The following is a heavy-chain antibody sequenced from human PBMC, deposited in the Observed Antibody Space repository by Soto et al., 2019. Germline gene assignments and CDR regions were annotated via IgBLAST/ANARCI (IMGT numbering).Heavy chain of an antibody. V-gene: IGHV1-18*01. CDR1: GYTFTSYG. J-gene: IGHJ4*02. CDR2: ISDYNSNT. Sequence: QVQLVQSGAEVRKPGASVKVSCKAPGYTFTSYGISWVRQAPGQVLEWMGWISDYNSNTNYAQKFQGRVTMTTDTSTSTDHMELRSLRYDDTAVYYCARRDCPFDYWGQGTLVTVSS. D-gene: IGHD2-21*02. CDR3: ARRDCPFDY.